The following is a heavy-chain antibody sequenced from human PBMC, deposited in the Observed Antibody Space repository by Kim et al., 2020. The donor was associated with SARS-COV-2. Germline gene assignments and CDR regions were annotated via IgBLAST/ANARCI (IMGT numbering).Heavy chain of an antibody. CDR1: GGSVTDGSYS. D-gene: IGHD3-10*01. J-gene: IGHJ4*02. V-gene: IGHV4-30-2*06. CDR2: IFHRAIT. Sequence: SETLSLTCAVSGGSVTDGSYSWGWIRQSPGQGLEWIGYIFHRAITYYNPSLKSRVSISGDTSKSHFSLTLNSVTAADTAVYYCARGGEFLTATFDSWGQGILVTVSS. CDR3: ARGGEFLTATFDS.